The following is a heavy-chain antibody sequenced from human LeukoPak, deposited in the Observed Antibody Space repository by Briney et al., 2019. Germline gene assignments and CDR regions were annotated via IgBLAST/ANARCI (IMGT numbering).Heavy chain of an antibody. CDR2: ISYDGRNK. CDR1: GFTFSNCA. Sequence: PGQSLRLSCAASGFTFSNCAMHWVRQAPGKGLEWVAFISYDGRNKYYADSVKGRFTISRDNSKNTLYLQMNSLRAEDTAVYSCANDAARQQLSNLFYGMDVWGQGTTVTVSS. V-gene: IGHV3-30-3*02. CDR3: ANDAARQQLSNLFYGMDV. J-gene: IGHJ6*02. D-gene: IGHD6-13*01.